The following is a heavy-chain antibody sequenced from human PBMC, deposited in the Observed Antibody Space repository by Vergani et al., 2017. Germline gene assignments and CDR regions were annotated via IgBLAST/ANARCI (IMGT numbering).Heavy chain of an antibody. CDR2: INPNSGST. V-gene: IGHV1-2*02. CDR1: GYTFTGYY. Sequence: QVQLVQSGAEVKKPGASVKVSCKASGYTFTGYYMHWVRQSPGQGLEWMGWINPNSGSTNYAQKFQGRVTMTRDTSISTAYMELSRLGSDDAAVYYWAREEGGGRVEYTFDYWGQGTLVTVSS. CDR3: AREEGGGRVEYTFDY. D-gene: IGHD3-16*01. J-gene: IGHJ4*02.